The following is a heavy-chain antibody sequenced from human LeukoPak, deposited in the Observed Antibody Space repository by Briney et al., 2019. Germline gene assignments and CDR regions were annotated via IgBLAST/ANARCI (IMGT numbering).Heavy chain of an antibody. D-gene: IGHD6-13*01. Sequence: GESLKISCKGSGYSFTSYWIGWVRQMPGKGLGWMGIIYPGDSDTRYSPSFQGQVTISADKSISTAYLQWSSLKASDTAMYYCARLGKAAAGLGWFDPWGQGTLVTVSS. CDR1: GYSFTSYW. J-gene: IGHJ5*02. CDR3: ARLGKAAAGLGWFDP. CDR2: IYPGDSDT. V-gene: IGHV5-51*01.